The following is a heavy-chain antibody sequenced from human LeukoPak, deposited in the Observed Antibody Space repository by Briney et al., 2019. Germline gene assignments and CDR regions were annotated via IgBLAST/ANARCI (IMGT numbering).Heavy chain of an antibody. Sequence: QAGGSLRLSCATSGFTFSSRGMSWVRQDPDRRLEWVSSIHSEGDKTYYADSVKGRFTISRDNSKNTLFLQMDSLRVEDTAIYYCAKDLRNGDAYGFLDSWGQGTLVTVSS. V-gene: IGHV3-23*01. CDR1: GFTFSSRG. CDR3: AKDLRNGDAYGFLDS. CDR2: IHSEGDKT. D-gene: IGHD2-21*02. J-gene: IGHJ4*02.